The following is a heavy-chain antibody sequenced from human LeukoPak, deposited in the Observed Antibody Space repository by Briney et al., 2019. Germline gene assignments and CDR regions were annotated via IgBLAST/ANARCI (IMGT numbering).Heavy chain of an antibody. J-gene: IGHJ6*03. CDR3: ARAAYYDFWSGYKFYYYYYMDV. V-gene: IGHV3-21*01. CDR1: GFTFSGYS. Sequence: GGSLRLSCAASGFTFSGYSMNWVRQAPGKGLEWVSSISSSSSYIYYADSVKGRFTISRDNAKNSLYLQMNSLRAEDTAVYYCARAAYYDFWSGYKFYYYYYMDVWGKGTTVTVSS. D-gene: IGHD3-3*01. CDR2: ISSSSSYI.